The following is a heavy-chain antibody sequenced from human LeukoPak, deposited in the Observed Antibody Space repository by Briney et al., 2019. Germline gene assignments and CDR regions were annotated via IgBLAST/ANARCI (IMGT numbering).Heavy chain of an antibody. Sequence: SVKVSCKASGGTFSSYAISWVRQAPGQGLEWMGGIIPIFGTANYAQKFQGRVTITADESTSIAYMELSSLRSEDTAVYYCAGVGYCSSTSCPDYWGQGTLVTVSS. CDR1: GGTFSSYA. J-gene: IGHJ4*02. V-gene: IGHV1-69*13. CDR3: AGVGYCSSTSCPDY. CDR2: IIPIFGTA. D-gene: IGHD2-2*01.